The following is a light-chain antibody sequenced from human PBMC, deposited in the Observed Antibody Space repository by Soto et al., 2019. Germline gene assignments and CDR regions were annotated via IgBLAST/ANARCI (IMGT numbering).Light chain of an antibody. CDR3: KEYNSYSGT. CDR2: DAS. Sequence: IHMTQSPSTLSASVGDRVTITCRASQSLGIWLAWHQQKPGKAPKLLIYDASTLKSVVPSRFSGSGSGTKFTLTISSLLPDDVATYYCKEYNSYSGTFGQGAKVDIK. V-gene: IGKV1-5*01. J-gene: IGKJ1*01. CDR1: QSLGIW.